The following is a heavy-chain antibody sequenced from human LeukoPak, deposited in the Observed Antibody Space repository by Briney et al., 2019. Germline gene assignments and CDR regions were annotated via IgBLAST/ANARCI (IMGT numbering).Heavy chain of an antibody. CDR3: ANLGSAGSRRITSCSAYMDV. Sequence: GGSLRLSCAASGFTFYDYAMHWVRQAPGKGLEWVSGISWNSGSIGYADSVKGRFTISRDNAKNSLYLQMNSLRDEDTALYYCANLGSAGSRRITSCSAYMDVWGKGTTVTVSS. J-gene: IGHJ6*03. D-gene: IGHD2-2*01. CDR1: GFTFYDYA. V-gene: IGHV3-9*01. CDR2: ISWNSGSI.